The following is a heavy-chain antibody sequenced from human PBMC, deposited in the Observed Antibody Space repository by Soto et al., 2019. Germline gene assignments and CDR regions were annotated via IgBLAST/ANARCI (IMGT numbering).Heavy chain of an antibody. D-gene: IGHD2-8*01. CDR2: MTGSGVSP. CDR3: VKEGSVVTVYTRY. V-gene: IGHV3-23*01. CDR1: GFTFSTYA. J-gene: IGHJ4*02. Sequence: EVHLLESGGGLVQPGGSLRLSCAASGFTFSTYAMGWVRQAPGQGLEWDSGMTGSGVSPTYAESVQGRFTISRDNSKNTVYLEMNSLRAEDTAVYYCVKEGSVVTVYTRYWGQGTLVTVSS.